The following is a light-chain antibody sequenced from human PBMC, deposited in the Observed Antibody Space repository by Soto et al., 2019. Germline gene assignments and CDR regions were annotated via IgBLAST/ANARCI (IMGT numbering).Light chain of an antibody. J-gene: IGKJ1*01. CDR3: QQYNNWPPWT. Sequence: IVLTQFPGPLSLSQGKRATLSCSASQSITRSLAWYQQRPGQAPRLLIYGASTRATGIPPRFSGSGSGTEFTLTISSLQPEDFAVYYCQQYNNWPPWTFGQGTKVDIK. CDR1: QSITRS. V-gene: IGKV3-15*01. CDR2: GAS.